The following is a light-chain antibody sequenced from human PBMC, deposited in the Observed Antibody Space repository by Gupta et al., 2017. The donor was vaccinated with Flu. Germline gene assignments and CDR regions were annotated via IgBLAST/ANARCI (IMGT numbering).Light chain of an antibody. Sequence: HSALAYPASASGSPGQSITVSCVGTSSDIGAYDFVSWYSQHPDTAPKLIMFEVSSRPSGISGRFSGSKSGETASLTISRHQAEDEADYYCSSYTTSATRVFGGGTKLTVL. CDR1: SSDIGAYDF. J-gene: IGLJ3*02. CDR2: EVS. V-gene: IGLV2-14*01. CDR3: SSYTTSATRV.